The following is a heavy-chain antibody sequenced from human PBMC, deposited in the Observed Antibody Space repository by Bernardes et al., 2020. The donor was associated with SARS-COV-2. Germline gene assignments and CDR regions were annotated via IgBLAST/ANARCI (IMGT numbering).Heavy chain of an antibody. D-gene: IGHD3-22*01. CDR3: AKEKISMIVVGGQFEH. V-gene: IGHV3-43*01. Sequence: GGSLRLSCAASGFTLDDYTMHWVRLVPGKGLEWVSFITWDGRRTYYADSVKGRFTISRDDSRNSLYLQMNSLEAEDTAFYYCAKEKISMIVVGGQFEHWGQGTLVTVSS. J-gene: IGHJ4*02. CDR1: GFTLDDYT. CDR2: ITWDGRRT.